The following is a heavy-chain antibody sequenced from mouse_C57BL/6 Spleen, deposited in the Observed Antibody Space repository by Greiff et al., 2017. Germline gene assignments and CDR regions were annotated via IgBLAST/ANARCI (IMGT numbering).Heavy chain of an antibody. J-gene: IGHJ2*01. Sequence: EVQLQESGPELVKPGASVKMSCKASGYTFTDYNMHWVKQSHGKSLEWIGYINPNNGGTSYNQKFKGKATLTVNKSSSTAYMELRSLTSEDSAVYYCARSVITTVVADYWGQGTTLTVSA. CDR2: INPNNGGT. CDR3: ARSVITTVVADY. D-gene: IGHD1-1*01. V-gene: IGHV1-22*01. CDR1: GYTFTDYN.